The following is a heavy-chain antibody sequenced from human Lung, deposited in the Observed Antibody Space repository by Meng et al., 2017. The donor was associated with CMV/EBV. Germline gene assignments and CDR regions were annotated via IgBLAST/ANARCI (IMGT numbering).Heavy chain of an antibody. Sequence: SGHSFNSYSIHWVRQAPGQGLEWMGMIITSAGTTRDAQKFQGRVTLTSDTSTSTVYMDLTSLRSEDTAVYYCAREGSSHADAPFDKWGQGTLVTVSS. CDR1: GHSFNSYS. CDR2: IITSAGTT. V-gene: IGHV1-46*02. D-gene: IGHD3-10*01. CDR3: AREGSSHADAPFDK. J-gene: IGHJ4*02.